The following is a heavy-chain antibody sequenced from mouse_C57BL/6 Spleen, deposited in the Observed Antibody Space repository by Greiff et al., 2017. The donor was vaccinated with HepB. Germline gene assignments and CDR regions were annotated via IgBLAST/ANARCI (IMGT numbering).Heavy chain of an antibody. V-gene: IGHV5-9-1*02. CDR2: ISSGGDYI. J-gene: IGHJ3*01. Sequence: EVKVVESGEGLVKPGGSLKLSCAASGFTFSSYAMSWVRQTPEKRLEWVAYISSGGDYIYYADTVKGRFTISRDNARNTLYLQMSSLKSEDTAMYYCTRVYDYDNWFAYWGQWTLVTVSA. D-gene: IGHD2-4*01. CDR1: GFTFSSYA. CDR3: TRVYDYDNWFAY.